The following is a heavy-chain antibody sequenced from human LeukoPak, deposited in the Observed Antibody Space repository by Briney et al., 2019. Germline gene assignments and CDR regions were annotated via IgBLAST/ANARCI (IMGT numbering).Heavy chain of an antibody. CDR3: ARVDSSGYWVNAFDI. V-gene: IGHV4-61*05. CDR1: GGSISSSSYY. Sequence: SGTLSLTCTVSGGSISSSSYYWGWIRQPPGKGLEWIGYIYYSGSTNYNPSLKSRVTISVDTSKNQFSLKLSSVTAADTAVYYCARVDSSGYWVNAFDIWGQGTMVTVSS. CDR2: IYYSGST. D-gene: IGHD3-22*01. J-gene: IGHJ3*02.